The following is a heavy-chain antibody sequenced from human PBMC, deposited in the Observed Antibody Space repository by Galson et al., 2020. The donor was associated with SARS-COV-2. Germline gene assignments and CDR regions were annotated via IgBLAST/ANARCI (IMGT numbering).Heavy chain of an antibody. D-gene: IGHD6-25*01. Sequence: GESMKISCAASGFTFSSYSMHLVRQAPDKGLEWVAVISYDGSNNYSEDSVNGRITISRDNSKNTLYLQMNSLRAEDTAVYYCARGIEVIYYSCGSWVQGTVVTVSS. CDR3: ARGIEVIYYSCGS. CDR2: ISYDGSNN. V-gene: IGHV3-30*03. CDR1: GFTFSSYS. J-gene: IGHJ4*02.